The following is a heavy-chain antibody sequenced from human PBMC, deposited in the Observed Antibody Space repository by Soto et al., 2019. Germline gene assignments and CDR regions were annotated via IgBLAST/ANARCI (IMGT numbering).Heavy chain of an antibody. D-gene: IGHD1-26*01. CDR2: INHSGST. V-gene: IGHV4-34*01. J-gene: IGHJ4*02. CDR3: ARGVVGATSVDY. Sequence: SETLSLTCAVYGGSFSCYYWSWIRQPPGKGLEWIGEINHSGSTNYNPSLKSRVTISVDTSKNQFSLKLSSVAAADTAVYYCARGVVGATSVDYWGQGTLVTVS. CDR1: GGSFSCYY.